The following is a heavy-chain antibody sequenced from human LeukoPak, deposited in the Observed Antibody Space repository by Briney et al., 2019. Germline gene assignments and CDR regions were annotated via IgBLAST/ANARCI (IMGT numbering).Heavy chain of an antibody. J-gene: IGHJ4*02. Sequence: PGGSLRLSCAASGFTFNDYYMSWIRQAPGKGLEWLSYITSSGSTIYYADSVKGRFTISRDNARNSLYLQMNSLRVEDTAVYYCARDRGYSTFDYWGQGTLVTVSS. D-gene: IGHD4-23*01. CDR3: ARDRGYSTFDY. CDR2: ITSSGSTI. V-gene: IGHV3-11*04. CDR1: GFTFNDYY.